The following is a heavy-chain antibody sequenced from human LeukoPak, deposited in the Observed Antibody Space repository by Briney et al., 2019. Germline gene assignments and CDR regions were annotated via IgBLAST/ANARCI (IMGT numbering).Heavy chain of an antibody. Sequence: PSETLSLTCAVHGESFSAYFWSWIRQVPGKGLEWIGEIDHRGSSNYNPPLKSRATISVDTSKNHFSLSLTSVTAADTAVYYCATRSSTLAAARCFDDWGQGTVVTASS. CDR3: ATRSSTLAAARCFDD. J-gene: IGHJ4*03. CDR1: GESFSAYF. CDR2: IDHRGSS. D-gene: IGHD6-6*01. V-gene: IGHV4-34*01.